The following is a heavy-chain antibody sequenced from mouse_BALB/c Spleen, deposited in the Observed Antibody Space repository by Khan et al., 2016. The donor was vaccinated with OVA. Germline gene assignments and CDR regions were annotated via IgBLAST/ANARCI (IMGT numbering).Heavy chain of an antibody. CDR1: GFTFSTHT. V-gene: IGHV5-9*03. D-gene: IGHD2-12*01. CDR3: ASLRRTYTWFGY. Sequence: EVELVESGGDLVKPGGSLKLSCAASGFTFSTHTMSWVRQTPEKRLEWVATINSGGGNTYYPDSVKGRFTISRDNAKNNSYLHMSSLRSEDTAMYYCASLRRTYTWFGYWGQGTLVTVSA. CDR2: INSGGGNT. J-gene: IGHJ3*01.